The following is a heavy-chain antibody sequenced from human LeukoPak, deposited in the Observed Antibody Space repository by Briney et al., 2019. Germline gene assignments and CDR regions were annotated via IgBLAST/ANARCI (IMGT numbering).Heavy chain of an antibody. J-gene: IGHJ4*02. CDR3: ARSYYDSSGYPHSDLDY. V-gene: IGHV3-21*01. Sequence: KPGGSLRLSCAASGFTFSSYTMNWVRHAPGKGLEWVSSISESSIYINYADSVKGRFTISRDNAKYSLYLQMTSLRAEDTAVYYCARSYYDSSGYPHSDLDYWGQGTLVTVSS. CDR1: GFTFSSYT. D-gene: IGHD3-22*01. CDR2: ISESSIYI.